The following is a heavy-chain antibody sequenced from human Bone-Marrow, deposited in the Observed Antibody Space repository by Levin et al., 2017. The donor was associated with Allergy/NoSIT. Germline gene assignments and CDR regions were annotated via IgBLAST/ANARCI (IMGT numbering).Heavy chain of an antibody. V-gene: IGHV4-34*01. CDR1: GGSFSGYY. CDR2: INHSGST. J-gene: IGHJ4*02. D-gene: IGHD2-15*01. CDR3: ARPGYCSGGSCYYFDY. Sequence: SETLSLTCAVYGGSFSGYYWSWIRQPPGKGLEWIGEINHSGSTNYNPSLKSRVTISVDTSKNQFSLKLSSVTAADTAVYYCARPGYCSGGSCYYFDYWGQGTLVTVSS.